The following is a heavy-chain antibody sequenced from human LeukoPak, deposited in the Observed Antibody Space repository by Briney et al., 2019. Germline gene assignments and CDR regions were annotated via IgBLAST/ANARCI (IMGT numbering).Heavy chain of an antibody. V-gene: IGHV3-21*01. Sequence: PGGSLRLSCAASGFTFSSYSMNWVRQAPGKGLEWVSSISSSSSYIYYADSVKGRFTISRDNAKNSLYLQMNSLRAEDTAVYYCARSIITRPYYYYYYMDVWGKGTTVTVSS. CDR2: ISSSSSYI. CDR3: ARSIITRPYYYYYYMDV. CDR1: GFTFSSYS. J-gene: IGHJ6*03. D-gene: IGHD3-22*01.